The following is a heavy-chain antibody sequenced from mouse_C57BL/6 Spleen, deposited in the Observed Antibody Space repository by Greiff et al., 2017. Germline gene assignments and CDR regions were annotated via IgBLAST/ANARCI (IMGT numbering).Heavy chain of an antibody. Sequence: VQLQQSGAELVRPGTSVKLSCKASGYTFTSYWMHWVKQRPGQGLEWIGVIDPSDSYTTYNQKFKGKATLTVDTSSSTAYMQLSSLTSEDSAVYYCATNWEGYFDYWGQGTTLTVSS. V-gene: IGHV1-59*01. CDR1: GYTFTSYW. CDR3: ATNWEGYFDY. D-gene: IGHD4-1*01. CDR2: IDPSDSYT. J-gene: IGHJ2*01.